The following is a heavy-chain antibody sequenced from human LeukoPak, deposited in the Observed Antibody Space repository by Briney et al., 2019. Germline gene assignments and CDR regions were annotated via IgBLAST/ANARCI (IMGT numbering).Heavy chain of an antibody. CDR3: ARSRYCSGGSCYIFDY. Sequence: GGSLRLSCVASGFTFSRYWMHWVRQAPGKGLVWVSRINSDGSTTIYADSVKGRFTISRDNAKNTLYLQMNSLRAEDTAVYYCARSRYCSGGSCYIFDYWGQGTLVTVSS. CDR1: GFTFSRYW. J-gene: IGHJ4*02. CDR2: INSDGSTT. D-gene: IGHD2-15*01. V-gene: IGHV3-74*01.